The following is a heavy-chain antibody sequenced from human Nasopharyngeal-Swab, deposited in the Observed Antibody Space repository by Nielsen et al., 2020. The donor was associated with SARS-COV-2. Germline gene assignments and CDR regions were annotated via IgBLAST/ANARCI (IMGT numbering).Heavy chain of an antibody. CDR1: GFTFSSYS. D-gene: IGHD3-9*01. Sequence: GESLKISCAASGFTFSSYSMNWVRQAPGKGLEWVSSISSSSSYIYYADSVKGRFTISRDNAKNSLYLQMNGLRAEDTAVYYCARDVHYDILTGYYSYWGQGTLVTVSS. CDR2: ISSSSSYI. CDR3: ARDVHYDILTGYYSY. V-gene: IGHV3-21*01. J-gene: IGHJ4*02.